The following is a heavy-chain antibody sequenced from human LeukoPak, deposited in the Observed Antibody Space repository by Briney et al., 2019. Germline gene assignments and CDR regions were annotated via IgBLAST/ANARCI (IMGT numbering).Heavy chain of an antibody. CDR2: IKLDGSEE. J-gene: IGHJ4*02. CDR3: ARVGGYCSGGSCYLLRFDY. V-gene: IGHV3-7*01. Sequence: GGSLRLSCAASGFTFSSYWMSWVRQAPGKGLEWVANIKLDGSEENCADSVKGRFTISRDNAKNSLYLQMNSLRAEDTAVYYCARVGGYCSGGSCYLLRFDYWGQGTLVTASS. CDR1: GFTFSSYW. D-gene: IGHD2-15*01.